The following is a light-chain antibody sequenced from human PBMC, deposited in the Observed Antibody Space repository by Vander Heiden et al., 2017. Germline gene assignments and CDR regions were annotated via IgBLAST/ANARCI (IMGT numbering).Light chain of an antibody. CDR3: QAWDSSTVV. CDR2: QDS. J-gene: IGLJ2*01. Sequence: SYELTQPPSVSVSPGQTASITCSGDKLGDKYACWYQQKPGQSPVLVIYQDSKRSLGIPVRFSGSNSGNTATLTISGTQAMDEADYYCQAWDSSTVVFGGGTKLTVL. V-gene: IGLV3-1*01. CDR1: KLGDKY.